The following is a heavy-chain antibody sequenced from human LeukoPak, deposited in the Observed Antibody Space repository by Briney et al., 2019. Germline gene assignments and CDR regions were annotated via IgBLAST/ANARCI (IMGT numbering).Heavy chain of an antibody. D-gene: IGHD3-10*01. CDR3: AREASYYYGSGYAFDI. CDR1: GFTFSSYE. Sequence: GGSLRLSCAASGFTFSSYEMNWVRQAPGKGLEWVSYISSSGSTIYYADSVKGRFTISRDNAKNSLYLQMNSLRAEDTAVYYCAREASYYYGSGYAFDIWDQGTMVTVSS. V-gene: IGHV3-48*03. J-gene: IGHJ3*02. CDR2: ISSSGSTI.